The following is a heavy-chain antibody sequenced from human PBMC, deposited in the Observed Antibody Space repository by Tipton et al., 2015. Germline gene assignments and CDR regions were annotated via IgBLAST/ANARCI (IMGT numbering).Heavy chain of an antibody. V-gene: IGHV4-59*08. CDR1: GGSFSDYY. J-gene: IGHJ4*02. CDR3: ACQDYDSLTRDYQTVDY. Sequence: TLSLTCTVSGGSFSDYYWSWIRQSPGEGLEWIGYISQRDGTNYNPSLKSRVTMSVDTSKNQFSLRLTSVTAADTAVYYCACQDYDSLTRDYQTVDYWGQGTLVPVSS. CDR2: ISQRDGT. D-gene: IGHD3-9*01.